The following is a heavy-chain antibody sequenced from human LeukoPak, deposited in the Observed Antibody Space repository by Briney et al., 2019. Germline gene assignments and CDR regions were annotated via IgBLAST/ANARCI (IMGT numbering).Heavy chain of an antibody. V-gene: IGHV3-7*01. CDR3: ARDADGYED. J-gene: IGHJ4*02. CDR2: IKEDGSED. CDR1: GFTFSNFW. D-gene: IGHD5-18*01. Sequence: GGSLRLSCTASGFTFSNFWMSWLRQAPGKGLEWVANIKEDGSEDYYADSVKGRFAISKDNAKNSLYLQMNSLRAEDTAMYYCARDADGYEDWGQGTLVTVSS.